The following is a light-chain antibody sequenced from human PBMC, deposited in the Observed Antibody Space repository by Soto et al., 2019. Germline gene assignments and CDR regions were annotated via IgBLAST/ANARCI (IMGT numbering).Light chain of an antibody. CDR1: RGISSY. J-gene: IGKJ5*01. CDR3: QQLNSYLIT. Sequence: DIQLTQSPSFLSASVGDRVTITCRASRGISSYLAWYQQKPGKAPKLLIYAASTLHTGVPSRFSGSGSGTEFTLTISSLQPEDFATYYCQQLNSYLITFGQGPRLEIK. CDR2: AAS. V-gene: IGKV1-9*01.